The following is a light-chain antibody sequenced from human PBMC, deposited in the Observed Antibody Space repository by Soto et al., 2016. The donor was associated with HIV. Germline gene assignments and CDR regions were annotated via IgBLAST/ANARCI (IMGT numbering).Light chain of an antibody. CDR3: QQYQTEEGT. Sequence: DIQMTQSPSTLSASVGDRVTITCRASQSISSWVAWYQQKPGKAPNLLIYKASNLESGVPSRFSGGGSGTEFTLTISSLQPDDFAIYYCQQYQTEEGTFGQGTTVEIK. J-gene: IGKJ1*01. CDR2: KAS. V-gene: IGKV1-5*03. CDR1: QSISSW.